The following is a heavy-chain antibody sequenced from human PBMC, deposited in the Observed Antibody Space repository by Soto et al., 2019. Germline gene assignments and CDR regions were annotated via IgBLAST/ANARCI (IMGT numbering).Heavy chain of an antibody. D-gene: IGHD6-19*01. J-gene: IGHJ4*02. CDR3: NKLRRGSARSVCNF. Sequence: VQLLESGGGLVQPGGSLRLSCAASGFTFSDYAMNWVRQAPGKGLEWVSDISGNGASAHYADSVKGRFTISRDNSKKTLQLQMNSLSVDETAVYYGNKLRRGSARSVCNFWGQGTLVTVSS. CDR2: ISGNGASA. CDR1: GFTFSDYA. V-gene: IGHV3-23*01.